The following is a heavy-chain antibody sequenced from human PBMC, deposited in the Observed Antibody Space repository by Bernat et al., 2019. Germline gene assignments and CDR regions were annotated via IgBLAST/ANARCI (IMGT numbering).Heavy chain of an antibody. CDR2: INWNGGST. V-gene: IGHV3-20*04. CDR3: ARAGYCSGGSCYSDHEWFDP. Sequence: EVQLVESGGGVVRPGGSLRLSCAASGFTFDDYGMSWVRQAPGKGLEWVSGINWNGGSTGYADSVKGRFTISRDNAKDSLYLQMNSLRAEDTALYYCARAGYCSGGSCYSDHEWFDPWGQGTLVTVSS. D-gene: IGHD2-15*01. CDR1: GFTFDDYG. J-gene: IGHJ5*02.